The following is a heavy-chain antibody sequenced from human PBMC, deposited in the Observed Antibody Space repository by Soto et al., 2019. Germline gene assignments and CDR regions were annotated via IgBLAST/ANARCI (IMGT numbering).Heavy chain of an antibody. CDR2: IIPIFGTA. V-gene: IGHV1-69*13. CDR3: ASELGRYGGSGYFDY. D-gene: IGHD4-17*01. CDR1: GGTFSSYA. J-gene: IGHJ4*02. Sequence: ASVKVSCKASGGTFSSYAISWVRQAPGQGLEWMGGIIPIFGTANYAQKFQGRVTITADESTSTAYMELSSLRSEDTAVYYCASELGRYGGSGYFDYWGQGTLVTVSS.